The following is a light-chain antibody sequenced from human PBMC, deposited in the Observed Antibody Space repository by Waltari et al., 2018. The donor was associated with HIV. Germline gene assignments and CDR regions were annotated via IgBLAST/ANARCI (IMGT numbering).Light chain of an antibody. CDR3: HSCHSSDVV. J-gene: IGLJ2*01. Sequence: NFMLTQPHSVSESPGKTVTISCTGSSGSIASNYVQWFQQPPGSAPTTVIYEGKQQPTGVTGRFTGRIDSYANSASLTVSGLQPEDAAEYYCHSCHSSDVVFGGGTKLTVL. V-gene: IGLV6-57*02. CDR1: SGSIASNY. CDR2: EGK.